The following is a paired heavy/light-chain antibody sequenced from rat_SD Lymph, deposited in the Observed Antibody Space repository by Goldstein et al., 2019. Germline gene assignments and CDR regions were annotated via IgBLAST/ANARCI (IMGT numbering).Light chain of an antibody. CDR2: YTN. V-gene: IGKV15S2*01. Sequence: DIQMTQSPSLLSASVGDRVTLNCKASQNINKNLNWYQQKLGEAPKLLIYYTNNLQTGIPSRFSGSGSGTDYTLTISSLQPEDVATYFCFQYNSGPTFGAGTKLELK. CDR1: QNINKN. CDR3: FQYNSGPT. J-gene: IGKJ2-1*01.
Heavy chain of an antibody. V-gene: IGHV5-34*01. J-gene: IGHJ2*01. CDR2: ISSGSSYI. D-gene: IGHD1-3*01. CDR1: GFTFSNYG. CDR3: ARGATVAT. Sequence: EVQLVESGGGLVQPGRSLKLSCVASGFTFSNYGMNWIRQAPGKGLEWVAYISSGSSYIYYAETVKGRFTISRDNAKNTLYLQMTSLRSEDTALYYCARGATVATWGQGVMVTVSS.